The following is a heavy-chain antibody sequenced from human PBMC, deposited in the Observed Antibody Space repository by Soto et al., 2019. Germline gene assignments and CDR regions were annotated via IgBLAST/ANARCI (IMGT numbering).Heavy chain of an antibody. Sequence: PGESLKISCKGSGYSFTSYWIGWVRQMPGKGLEWMGIIYPGDSDTRYSPSFQGQVTISADKSISTAYLQWSSLKASDTAMYYCARPVLISGWYEWGYFDYWGPGTLVNVFS. J-gene: IGHJ4*02. V-gene: IGHV5-51*01. CDR3: ARPVLISGWYEWGYFDY. CDR2: IYPGDSDT. CDR1: GYSFTSYW. D-gene: IGHD6-19*01.